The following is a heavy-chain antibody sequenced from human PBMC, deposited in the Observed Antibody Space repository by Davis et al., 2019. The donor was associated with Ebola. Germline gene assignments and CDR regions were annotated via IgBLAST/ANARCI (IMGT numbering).Heavy chain of an antibody. CDR2: IYDSGIT. CDR1: GVSINSVDYY. V-gene: IGHV4-30-4*01. CDR3: ARREVGGIAVFDY. D-gene: IGHD6-19*01. J-gene: IGHJ4*02. Sequence: SETLSLTCTVSGVSINSVDYYWSWLREYPGKGLKWIGYIYDSGITHYNQSLKSRVTISVDTSKNQFSLKLSSVTAADTAVYYCARREVGGIAVFDYWGQGTLVTVSS.